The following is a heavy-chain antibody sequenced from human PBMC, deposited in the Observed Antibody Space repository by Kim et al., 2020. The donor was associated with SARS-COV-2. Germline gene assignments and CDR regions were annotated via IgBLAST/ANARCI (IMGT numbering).Heavy chain of an antibody. Sequence: GGSLRLSCAVSGFTFSSYAMSWVRQAPGKGLEWVSVIYSGGSSTYYADSVKGRFTISRDNSKNTLYLQMNSLSAEDTAVYYCEKESAYGDYGYPDYWGQGTLVTVSS. D-gene: IGHD4-17*01. J-gene: IGHJ4*02. CDR2: IYSGGSST. CDR3: EKESAYGDYGYPDY. CDR1: GFTFSSYA. V-gene: IGHV3-23*03.